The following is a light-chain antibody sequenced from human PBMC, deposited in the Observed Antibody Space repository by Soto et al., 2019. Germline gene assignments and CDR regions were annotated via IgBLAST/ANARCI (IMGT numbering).Light chain of an antibody. V-gene: IGKV1-39*01. Sequence: DIQMTQSPSSLSASVGDRVTITCRASQSISSYLNRYQQKPGKAPKLLIYAASSLQSGVPSRFSGSGSGTDFTLTISSQQPEDFATYYCQQSYSTPRTFGQGTKVDIK. CDR1: QSISSY. CDR2: AAS. J-gene: IGKJ1*01. CDR3: QQSYSTPRT.